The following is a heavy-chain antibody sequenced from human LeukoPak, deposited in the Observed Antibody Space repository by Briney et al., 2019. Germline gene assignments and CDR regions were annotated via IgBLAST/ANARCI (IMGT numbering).Heavy chain of an antibody. CDR3: ARDRGGVVAGTGWFDP. Sequence: SETLSLTCTVSGYSISSGYYWGWIRQPPGKGLEWIGSIYHSGSTYYNPSLKSRVTISVDTSKNQFSLKLSSVTAADTAVYYCARDRGGVVAGTGWFDPWGQGTLVTVSS. D-gene: IGHD6-19*01. V-gene: IGHV4-38-2*02. CDR1: GYSISSGYY. J-gene: IGHJ5*02. CDR2: IYHSGST.